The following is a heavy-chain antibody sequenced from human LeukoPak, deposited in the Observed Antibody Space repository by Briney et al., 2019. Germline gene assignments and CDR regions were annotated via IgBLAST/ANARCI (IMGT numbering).Heavy chain of an antibody. J-gene: IGHJ5*02. D-gene: IGHD1-26*01. V-gene: IGHV4-34*01. CDR1: GGSFSGYY. Sequence: PSETLSLTCAVYGGSFSGYYWSWIRQPPGKGLEWIGEINHSGSTNYNPSLKSRVTISVDTSKNQFSLKLSSVTAADTAVYYCARDSGSYYWWFDPWGQGTLVTVSS. CDR2: INHSGST. CDR3: ARDSGSYYWWFDP.